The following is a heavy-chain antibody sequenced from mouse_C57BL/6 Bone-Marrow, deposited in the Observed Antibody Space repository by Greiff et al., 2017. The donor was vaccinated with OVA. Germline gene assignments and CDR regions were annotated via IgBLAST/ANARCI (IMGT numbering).Heavy chain of an antibody. J-gene: IGHJ1*03. V-gene: IGHV1-55*01. CDR2: IYPGSGST. Sequence: VQLQQSGAELVKPGASVKMSCKASGYTFTSYWITWVKQRPGQGLEWIGDIYPGSGSTNYNEKFKSKDTLTVDTSSSTDYMQLSRLTSEDSAAYYCEISLRYYGSSYWYFDVWGTGTTVTVSS. CDR1: GYTFTSYW. CDR3: EISLRYYGSSYWYFDV. D-gene: IGHD1-1*01.